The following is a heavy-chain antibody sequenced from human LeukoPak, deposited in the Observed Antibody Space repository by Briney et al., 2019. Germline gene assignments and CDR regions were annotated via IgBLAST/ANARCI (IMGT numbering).Heavy chain of an antibody. V-gene: IGHV1-69*04. CDR1: GGTFDNSA. J-gene: IGHJ6*02. Sequence: SVKVSCKASGGTFDNSAINWVRQAPGQGLEWMGRIIPILNIPNYAQKLQGRVTIAADKSTSTAYMELSSLTSNDPAVYYCARQKMEVGYYGLDLWGQGTTVTVSS. CDR3: ARQKMEVGYYGLDL. CDR2: IIPILNIP. D-gene: IGHD1-1*01.